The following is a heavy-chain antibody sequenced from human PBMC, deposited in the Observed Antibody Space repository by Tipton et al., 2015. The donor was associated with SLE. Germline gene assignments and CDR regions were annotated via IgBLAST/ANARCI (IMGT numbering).Heavy chain of an antibody. V-gene: IGHV3-21*03. D-gene: IGHD4-17*01. CDR3: ARVPGDYSYYFDY. Sequence: GSLRLSCAASGFTFSSYSMNWVRQAPGKGLEWVSSISSSSSYIYYADSVKGRFTISRDNAKNSLYLQMNSLRAEDTAVYYCARVPGDYSYYFDYWGQGTLATVSS. CDR2: ISSSSSYI. CDR1: GFTFSSYS. J-gene: IGHJ4*02.